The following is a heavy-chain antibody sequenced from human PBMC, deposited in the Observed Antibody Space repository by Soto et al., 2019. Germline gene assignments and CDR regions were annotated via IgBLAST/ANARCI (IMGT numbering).Heavy chain of an antibody. CDR2: IFYSGST. J-gene: IGHJ5*02. CDR1: GGSISTSRSY. CDR3: ARQPTTGDTDLWFDP. V-gene: IGHV4-39*01. Sequence: QLQLLESGPGLVKASETLSLTCNVSGGSISTSRSYWAWIRQPPGKGLEWLANIFYSGSTYYNTSLASRVTVSVDTSKNEFSLKLRSVTAADTAVYYCARQPTTGDTDLWFDPWGQGTLVTVSS. D-gene: IGHD2-21*01.